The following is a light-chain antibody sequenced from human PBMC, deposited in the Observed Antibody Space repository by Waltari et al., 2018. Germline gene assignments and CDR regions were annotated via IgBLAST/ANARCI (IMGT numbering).Light chain of an antibody. CDR2: DAS. CDR1: QSISSY. J-gene: IGKJ4*01. CDR3: QQYDKWPLT. V-gene: IGKV3-15*01. Sequence: EIVMTQSPATLSVSPGERVTLSYRASQSISSYLAWYQQKPGQAPRLLIHDASTRATSIPARFGGSGSGTEFTLTISSLQSEDFAVYYCQQYDKWPLTFGGGTEVEIK.